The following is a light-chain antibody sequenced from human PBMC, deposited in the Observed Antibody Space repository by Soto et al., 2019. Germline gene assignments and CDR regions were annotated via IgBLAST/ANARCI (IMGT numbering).Light chain of an antibody. CDR1: QSISDT. CDR3: QQYNNWPWT. J-gene: IGKJ1*01. CDR2: GAS. Sequence: EIVMTQSPATLSVSPGGRATLSCRASQSISDTLAWYQQKPGQAPRLLIYGASKRATGFPARFSGSGSGTDFTLTISSLQSEDVAVDYCQQYNNWPWTFGQGTKVEIK. V-gene: IGKV3-15*01.